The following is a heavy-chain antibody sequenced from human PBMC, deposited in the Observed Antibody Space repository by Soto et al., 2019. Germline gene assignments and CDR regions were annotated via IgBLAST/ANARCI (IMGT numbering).Heavy chain of an antibody. D-gene: IGHD5-18*01. CDR1: GFTFSSYA. Sequence: GGSLRLSCAASGFTFSSYAMSWVRQAPGKGLEWVSAISGSGGSTYYADSVKGRFTISRDNSKNTLYLQMNSLRAEDTAVYYCAKRGYSYGNLGGYYYYYMDVWGKGTTVTVSS. V-gene: IGHV3-23*01. J-gene: IGHJ6*03. CDR3: AKRGYSYGNLGGYYYYYMDV. CDR2: ISGSGGST.